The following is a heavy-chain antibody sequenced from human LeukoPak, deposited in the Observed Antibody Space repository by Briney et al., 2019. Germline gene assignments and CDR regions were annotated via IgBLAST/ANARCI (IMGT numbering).Heavy chain of an antibody. D-gene: IGHD6-19*01. V-gene: IGHV4-39*01. CDR3: ARAIVYSSGWYKTLDY. CDR2: IYYSGST. J-gene: IGHJ4*02. CDR1: GGSISSSSYY. Sequence: SETLSLTCTVSGGSISSSSYYWGWIRQPPGKGLEWIGSIYYSGSTYYNPSLKNRVTISVDTSKNQFSLKLSSVTAADTAVYYCARAIVYSSGWYKTLDYWGQGTLVTVSS.